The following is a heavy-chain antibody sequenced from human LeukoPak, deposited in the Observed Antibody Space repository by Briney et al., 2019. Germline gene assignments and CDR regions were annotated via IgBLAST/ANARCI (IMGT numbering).Heavy chain of an antibody. CDR2: IHYTGAT. CDR1: GYSIGSRNYY. J-gene: IGHJ4*02. V-gene: IGHV4-39*01. Sequence: SETLSLTCSVSGYSIGSRNYYWGWIRQAPGKGLEWMGTIHYTGATYNNPSLKGRVTMSVDRSRNQFSLRLSSVTAADTALYYCARHSTDYGSGSYSEPFDVWGQGTQVIVSS. CDR3: ARHSTDYGSGSYSEPFDV. D-gene: IGHD3-10*01.